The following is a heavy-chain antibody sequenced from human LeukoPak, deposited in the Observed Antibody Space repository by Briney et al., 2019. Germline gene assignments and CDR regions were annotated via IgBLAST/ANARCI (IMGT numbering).Heavy chain of an antibody. CDR1: GFTFSSYS. Sequence: GGSLRLSCAASGFTFSSYSMNWVRQAPGKGLEWVSSISSSSSYIYYADSVKGRFTISRDNAKNSLYLQMNSLRAEDTAVYYCAREGVDGSGSYYILYYYYYYMDVWGKGTTVTISS. CDR2: ISSSSSYI. V-gene: IGHV3-21*01. J-gene: IGHJ6*03. CDR3: AREGVDGSGSYYILYYYYYYMDV. D-gene: IGHD3-10*01.